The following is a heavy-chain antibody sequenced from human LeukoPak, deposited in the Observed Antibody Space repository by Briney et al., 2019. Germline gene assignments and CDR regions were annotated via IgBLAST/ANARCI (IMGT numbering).Heavy chain of an antibody. J-gene: IGHJ4*02. Sequence: ASVKVSCKASGYTFTNYGISWVRQAPGQGLEWVGWISAYNGNTDYAQKLQGRVTMTTDTSTNTGYMEMRSLRSDDAAVYYCARVRSYCSSTSCHDYWGQGTLVTVSS. V-gene: IGHV1-18*04. D-gene: IGHD2-2*01. CDR2: ISAYNGNT. CDR1: GYTFTNYG. CDR3: ARVRSYCSSTSCHDY.